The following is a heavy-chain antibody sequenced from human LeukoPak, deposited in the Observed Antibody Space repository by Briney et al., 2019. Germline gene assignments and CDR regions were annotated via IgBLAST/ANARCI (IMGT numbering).Heavy chain of an antibody. CDR1: GFTFKSYA. J-gene: IGHJ4*02. CDR3: AKTAPADYYGSGSYSDY. Sequence: PGGSLTLSCAAWGFTFKSYAMSGVGQAPGKGREGVSAISGSGGSKYYADSVKGRFTISRDNSKNTLYLQMKSLRAEDTAVYYCAKTAPADYYGSGSYSDYWGQGTLVTVSS. V-gene: IGHV3-23*01. CDR2: ISGSGGSK. D-gene: IGHD3-10*01.